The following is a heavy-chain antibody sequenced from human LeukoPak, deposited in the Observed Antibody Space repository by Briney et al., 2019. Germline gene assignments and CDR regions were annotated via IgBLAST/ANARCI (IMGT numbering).Heavy chain of an antibody. Sequence: PSESLSLTCTVSGGSISSYYWSWIRQPPGKGLEWIGYIYYSGSTNYNPSLKSRVTISANTTKNQFTLKLSSVTAADTAVYYCARVYYGSGSTGYGMDVWGQGTTVTVSS. CDR2: IYYSGST. CDR3: ARVYYGSGSTGYGMDV. V-gene: IGHV4-59*01. CDR1: GGSISSYY. D-gene: IGHD3-10*01. J-gene: IGHJ6*02.